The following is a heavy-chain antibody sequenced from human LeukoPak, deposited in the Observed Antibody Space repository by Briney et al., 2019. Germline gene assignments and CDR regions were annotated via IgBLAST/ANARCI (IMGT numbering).Heavy chain of an antibody. D-gene: IGHD4-17*01. Sequence: VASVKVSCKASGYTFTSYYMHWVRQAPGQGLEWMGIINPSGGSTSYAQKFQGRVTMTRDTSTSTVYMELSSLRSEDTAVYYCARATTPYYGDHVPFDPWGQGTLVTVSS. V-gene: IGHV1-46*01. CDR1: GYTFTSYY. CDR3: ARATTPYYGDHVPFDP. J-gene: IGHJ5*02. CDR2: INPSGGST.